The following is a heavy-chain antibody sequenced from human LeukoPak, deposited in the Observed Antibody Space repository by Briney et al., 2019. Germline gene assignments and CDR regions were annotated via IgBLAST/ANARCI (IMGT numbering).Heavy chain of an antibody. D-gene: IGHD3-22*01. Sequence: GRSLRLSCAASGFTFSSYAMHWVRQAPGKGLEWVAVISYDGSNKYYADSVKGRFTISRDNSKNTLYLRMNSLRAEDTAVYYCARGGRAYYYDSSGYYGSQFDYWGQGTLVTVSS. CDR3: ARGGRAYYYDSSGYYGSQFDY. CDR1: GFTFSSYA. V-gene: IGHV3-30-3*01. J-gene: IGHJ4*02. CDR2: ISYDGSNK.